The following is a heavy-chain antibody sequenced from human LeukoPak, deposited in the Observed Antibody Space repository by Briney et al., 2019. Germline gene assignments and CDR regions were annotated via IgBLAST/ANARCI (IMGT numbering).Heavy chain of an antibody. CDR2: IWYDGSNK. V-gene: IGHV3-33*01. CDR3: ARHNSGRLDY. J-gene: IGHJ4*02. D-gene: IGHD6-19*01. CDR1: GFTFSGYG. Sequence: GGSLRLSCAASGFTFSGYGMHWVRQAPGKGLQWVAVIWYDGSNKYYADSVKGRFTISRDNSKNTLYLQMNSLRAEDTAVYYCARHNSGRLDYRGQGTLVTVSS.